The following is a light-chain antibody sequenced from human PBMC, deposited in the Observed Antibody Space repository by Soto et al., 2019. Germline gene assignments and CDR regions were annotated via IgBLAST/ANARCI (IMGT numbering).Light chain of an antibody. J-gene: IGKJ4*01. Sequence: AIQMAQSPSSLSASVGDRVTITCRASQGIGNDVGWFQQKPGKAPKLLIYAAAPLQSGVPSRFSGSRSGTDFTLTISSLQPEDFATYYCLQDHNYPHAFGGGTKVEIK. CDR3: LQDHNYPHA. CDR2: AAA. CDR1: QGIGND. V-gene: IGKV1-6*02.